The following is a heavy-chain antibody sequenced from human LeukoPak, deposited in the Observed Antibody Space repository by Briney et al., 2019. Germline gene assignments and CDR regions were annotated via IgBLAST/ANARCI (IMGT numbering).Heavy chain of an antibody. V-gene: IGHV3-21*01. CDR1: GFTFLSYW. J-gene: IGHJ4*02. D-gene: IGHD3-10*01. CDR3: ARDESGRC. CDR2: ISSSSSYI. Sequence: GGSLRLSCSASGFTFLSYWMSWVRQAPGKGLEWVSSISSSSSYIYYADSVKGRFTISRDNAKNSLYLQMNSLRAEDTAVYYCARDESGRCWGQGTLVTVSS.